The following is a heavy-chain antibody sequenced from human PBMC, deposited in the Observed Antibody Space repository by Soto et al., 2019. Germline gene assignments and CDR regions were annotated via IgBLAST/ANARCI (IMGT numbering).Heavy chain of an antibody. CDR2: ISGSGGST. V-gene: IGHV3-23*01. CDR1: GFTFSSYA. CDR3: AKEDQVWELPREDNGFDP. J-gene: IGHJ5*02. D-gene: IGHD1-26*01. Sequence: GGSLRLSCAASGFTFSSYAMSWVRKAPGKGLEWVSAISGSGGSTYYADSVKGRLTISSDNSKNTLYMQINSLRAAAPPVHSSAKEDQVWELPREDNGFDPWGEGT.